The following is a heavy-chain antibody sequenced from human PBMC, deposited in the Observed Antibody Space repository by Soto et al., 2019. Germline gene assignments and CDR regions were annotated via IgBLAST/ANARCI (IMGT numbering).Heavy chain of an antibody. V-gene: IGHV3-7*01. CDR2: IKQDGSEK. CDR1: GFTFSSYW. CDR3: ARGLRSVSRVRPYDYIWGSYRSEETY. Sequence: GGSLRLSCAASGFTFSSYWMSWVRQAPGKGLEWVANIKQDGSEKYYVDSVKGRFTISRDNAKNSLYLQMNSLRAEDTAVYYCARGLRSVSRVRPYDYIWGSYRSEETYWGQGTLVTVSS. J-gene: IGHJ4*02. D-gene: IGHD3-16*02.